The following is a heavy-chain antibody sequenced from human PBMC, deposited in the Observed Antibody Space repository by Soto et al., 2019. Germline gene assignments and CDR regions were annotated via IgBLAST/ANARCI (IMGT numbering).Heavy chain of an antibody. Sequence: SETLSLTCTVSGGSVSSGSYYWSWIRQPPGKGLEWIGYIYYSGSTNYNPSLKSRVTISVDTSKNQFSLKLSSVTAADTAVYYCARGVRDYYDSSGPIDYWGQGTLVTVSS. CDR1: GGSVSSGSYY. D-gene: IGHD3-22*01. V-gene: IGHV4-61*01. J-gene: IGHJ4*02. CDR3: ARGVRDYYDSSGPIDY. CDR2: IYYSGST.